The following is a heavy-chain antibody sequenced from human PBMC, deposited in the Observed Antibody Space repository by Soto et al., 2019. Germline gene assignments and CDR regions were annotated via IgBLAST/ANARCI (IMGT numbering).Heavy chain of an antibody. D-gene: IGHD3-16*01. Sequence: QVPLVQSGAEVKKPGASVKVSCKASGYTFTSYGISWVRQAPGQGLEWMGWISAYNGNTNYAQKLQGRVTMTTDTSTSTAYMELRSLRSDDTAVYYCARDRFLPLHGRKPNWFDPWGQGTLVTVSS. CDR2: ISAYNGNT. CDR1: GYTFTSYG. CDR3: ARDRFLPLHGRKPNWFDP. J-gene: IGHJ5*02. V-gene: IGHV1-18*04.